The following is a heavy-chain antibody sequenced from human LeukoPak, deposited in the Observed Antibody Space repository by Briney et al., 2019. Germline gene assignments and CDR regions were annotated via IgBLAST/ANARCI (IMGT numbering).Heavy chain of an antibody. CDR2: ISSSGSTI. D-gene: IGHD6-13*01. CDR1: GFTFSSYE. Sequence: GGSVRLSCAASGFTFSSYELNWVRQAPGKGLEWVSYISSSGSTIYYADSVKGRFTISRDNAKNSLYLQMNSLRAEDTAVYYCARGIDAAAGTWGQGTLVTVSS. J-gene: IGHJ5*02. CDR3: ARGIDAAAGT. V-gene: IGHV3-48*03.